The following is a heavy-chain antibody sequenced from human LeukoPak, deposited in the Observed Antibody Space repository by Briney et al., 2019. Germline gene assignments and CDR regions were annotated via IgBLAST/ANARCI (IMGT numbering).Heavy chain of an antibody. D-gene: IGHD3-3*01. J-gene: IGHJ6*02. Sequence: ASVKVSCKASGYTFTSYYMHWVRQAPGQGLEWMGIINPSGGSTSYAQKFQGRVTMTRDTSTSTVYMELSSLRSEDTAVYYCARFKYDFWSGSRSYYFYGMDVWGQGTTATVSS. CDR2: INPSGGST. V-gene: IGHV1-46*01. CDR3: ARFKYDFWSGSRSYYFYGMDV. CDR1: GYTFTSYY.